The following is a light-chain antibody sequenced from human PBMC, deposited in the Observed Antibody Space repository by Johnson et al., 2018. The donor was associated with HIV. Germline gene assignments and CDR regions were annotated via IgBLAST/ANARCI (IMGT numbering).Light chain of an antibody. V-gene: IGLV1-51*01. CDR1: SSNIGNNY. J-gene: IGLJ1*01. Sequence: QSVLTQPPSVSAAPGQKVTISCSGSSSNIGNNYVSWYQQFPGTAPKLLIYGNNKRPSGIPDRFSGSKSGTSVTLGITGLQTGDEANYYCGTLDSSMSAVFGSGTKVTVL. CDR2: GNN. CDR3: GTLDSSMSAV.